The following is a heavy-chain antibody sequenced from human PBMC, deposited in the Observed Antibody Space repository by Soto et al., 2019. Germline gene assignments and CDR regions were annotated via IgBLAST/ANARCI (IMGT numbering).Heavy chain of an antibody. CDR1: GFTFDDYA. J-gene: IGHJ3*02. D-gene: IGHD6-13*01. Sequence: GGSLRLSCAASGFTFDDYAMHWVRQAPGKGLEWVSGISWNSGSIGYADSVKGRFTISRDNAKNSLYLQMNSLRAEDTALYYCAKDLPASSSWYGTGAAFDIWGQGTMVTVSS. V-gene: IGHV3-9*01. CDR3: AKDLPASSSWYGTGAAFDI. CDR2: ISWNSGSI.